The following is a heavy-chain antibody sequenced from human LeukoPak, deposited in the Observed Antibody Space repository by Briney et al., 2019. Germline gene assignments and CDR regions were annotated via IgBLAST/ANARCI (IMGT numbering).Heavy chain of an antibody. CDR1: GDTFTGYY. CDR3: ARSPVYYYYYMDV. V-gene: IGHV1-2*06. CDR2: INPNSGGT. J-gene: IGHJ6*03. Sequence: ASVKVSCKASGDTFTGYYMHWVRQAPGQGLEWMGRINPNSGGTNYAQKFQGRVTMTRDTSISTAYMELSRLRSDDTAVYYCARSPVYYYYYMDVWGKGTTVTVSS.